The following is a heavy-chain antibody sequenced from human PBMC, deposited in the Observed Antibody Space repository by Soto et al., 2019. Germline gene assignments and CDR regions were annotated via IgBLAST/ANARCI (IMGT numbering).Heavy chain of an antibody. D-gene: IGHD3-3*01. V-gene: IGHV3-9*01. CDR2: ISWNSGSI. Sequence: PGGSLRLSCAASGFTFDDYAMHWVRQAPGKGLEWVSGISWNSGSIGYADSVKGRFTISRDNAKNSLYLQMNSLRAEDTALYYCAKDIGAGRDYDFWSGYYGRYYYGLDVWGQGTTVTVSS. CDR3: AKDIGAGRDYDFWSGYYGRYYYGLDV. J-gene: IGHJ6*02. CDR1: GFTFDDYA.